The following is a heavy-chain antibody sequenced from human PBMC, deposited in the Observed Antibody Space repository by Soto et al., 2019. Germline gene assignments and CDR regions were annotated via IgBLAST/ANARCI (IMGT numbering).Heavy chain of an antibody. V-gene: IGHV4-4*02. CDR1: GGFTSTNNW. Sequence: QLQLQESGPGLVRPSGTLSLTCAVSGGFTSTNNWWSWVRQPPEKGLVWIGDAYHSGSTEYNPSLKSRVSISVDKSKNQISLKLTSATAADTAVYYCARSPPSSYYGGSGTFDYWGQGTLVTVSS. J-gene: IGHJ4*02. D-gene: IGHD3-10*01. CDR3: ARSPPSSYYGGSGTFDY. CDR2: AYHSGST.